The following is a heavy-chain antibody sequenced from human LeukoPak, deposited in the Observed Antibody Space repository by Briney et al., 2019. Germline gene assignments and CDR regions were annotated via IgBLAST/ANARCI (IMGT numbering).Heavy chain of an antibody. D-gene: IGHD3-22*01. J-gene: IGHJ3*02. CDR3: ARGGPAPHRITLIVVASSTDAFDI. V-gene: IGHV1-18*01. Sequence: ASVKVSCKASGYTFTSYGISWVRQAPGQGLEWMGWISAYNGDTNYAQKLQGRVTMTTDTSTSATYMELRSLRSDDTAVYYCARGGPAPHRITLIVVASSTDAFDIWGQGTMVTVSS. CDR1: GYTFTSYG. CDR2: ISAYNGDT.